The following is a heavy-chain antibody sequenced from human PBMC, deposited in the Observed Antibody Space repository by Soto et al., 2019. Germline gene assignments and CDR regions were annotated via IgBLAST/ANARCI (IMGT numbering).Heavy chain of an antibody. J-gene: IGHJ4*02. D-gene: IGHD5-12*01. V-gene: IGHV4-59*01. CDR1: GGSISSYY. CDR3: ARDRMVATY. Sequence: PLETLSLTCTVSGGSISSYYWSWIRQPPGKGLEWIGYIYYSGSTNYNPSLKSRVTISVDTSKNQFSLKLSSVTAADTAVYYCARDRMVATYWGQGTLVTVSS. CDR2: IYYSGST.